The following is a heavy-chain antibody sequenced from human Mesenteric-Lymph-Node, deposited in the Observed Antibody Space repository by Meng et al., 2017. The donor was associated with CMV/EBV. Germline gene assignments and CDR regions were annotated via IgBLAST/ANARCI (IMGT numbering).Heavy chain of an antibody. V-gene: IGHV4-38-2*02. CDR3: ARERRGFFDY. CDR2: IYHSGST. J-gene: IGHJ4*02. CDR1: GYSISSGYY. D-gene: IGHD3-10*01. Sequence: SETLSLTCTVSGYSISSGYYWGWIRQPPGKGLEWIGSIYHSGSTYYNPSLKSRVTISVDTSKNQFSLKLSSVTAADTAVYYCARERRGFFDYWGQGTLVTVSS.